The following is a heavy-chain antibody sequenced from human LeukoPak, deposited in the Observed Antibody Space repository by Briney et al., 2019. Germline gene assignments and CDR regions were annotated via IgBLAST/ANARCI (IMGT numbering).Heavy chain of an antibody. Sequence: GGSLRLSCAAPRFTVSSNYMSWVREAPGKGLEWVSVIYSGGSTYYADSVKGRFTISRDNSKSTLYLQMNSLRAEDTAVYYCARWGERGLDYWGQGTLVTVSS. CDR1: RFTVSSNY. CDR3: ARWGERGLDY. CDR2: IYSGGST. V-gene: IGHV3-53*01. J-gene: IGHJ4*02. D-gene: IGHD4-17*01.